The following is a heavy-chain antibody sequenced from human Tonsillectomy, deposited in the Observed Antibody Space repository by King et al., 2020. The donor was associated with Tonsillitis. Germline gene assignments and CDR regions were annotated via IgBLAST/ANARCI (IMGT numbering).Heavy chain of an antibody. CDR1: GFTFDDYT. D-gene: IGHD2-15*01. Sequence: VQLVESGGVVVQPGGSLRLSCAASGFTFDDYTMHWVRQAPGKGLEWVSLISWVGGSTYYADSVKGRFTISRDNKKNSLYLQMNRLRTAETALYYCAKAYCTGGTCYPGGNYYGMDVWGQGTTVTVPS. CDR3: AKAYCTGGTCYPGGNYYGMDV. V-gene: IGHV3-43*01. J-gene: IGHJ6*02. CDR2: ISWVGGST.